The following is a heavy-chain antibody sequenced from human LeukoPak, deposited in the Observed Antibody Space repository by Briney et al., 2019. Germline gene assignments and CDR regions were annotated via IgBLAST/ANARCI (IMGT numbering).Heavy chain of an antibody. CDR1: GFTFGTFA. V-gene: IGHV3-30-3*01. Sequence: PGGSLRLSCAASGFTFGTFAMHWVRQAPGKGLEWVAVMSYDGSNKYYADSVKGRFTTSSDNSKNTLYLQMNSLRSEDTAVYYCARGHGGIVVVVRDAFDIWGQGTMVSVSS. D-gene: IGHD2-15*01. J-gene: IGHJ3*02. CDR2: MSYDGSNK. CDR3: ARGHGGIVVVVRDAFDI.